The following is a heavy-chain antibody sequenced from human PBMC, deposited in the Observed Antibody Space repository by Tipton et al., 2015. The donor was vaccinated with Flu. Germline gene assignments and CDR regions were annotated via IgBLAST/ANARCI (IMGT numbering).Heavy chain of an antibody. V-gene: IGHV4-59*01. CDR2: IYYSGYT. CDR1: GGSISSYY. J-gene: IGHJ4*02. Sequence: TLSLTCTVSGGSISSYYWSWIRQPPGKGLEWIGYIYYSGYTNYNPSLKSRVTISIDMSKNQFSLKLSSVTAADTAVYYCARRDSGYDPEGYWGQGTLVTVSS. CDR3: ARRDSGYDPEGY. D-gene: IGHD5-12*01.